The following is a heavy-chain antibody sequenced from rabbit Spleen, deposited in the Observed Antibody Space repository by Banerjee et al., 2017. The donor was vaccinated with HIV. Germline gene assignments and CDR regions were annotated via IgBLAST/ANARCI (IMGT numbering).Heavy chain of an antibody. J-gene: IGHJ6*01. CDR2: IAGSSSGFT. Sequence: QEQLEESGGGLVKPEGSLTLTCKASGVSFNDKDVMCWVRQAPGKGLEWISCIAGSSSGFTYSATWAKGRFTISRTSSTTVTLRMTSLTAADTATYFCARDLAGAIGWNFYLWGQGTLVTVS. D-gene: IGHD4-1*01. CDR1: GVSFNDKDV. CDR3: ARDLAGAIGWNFYL. V-gene: IGHV1S45*01.